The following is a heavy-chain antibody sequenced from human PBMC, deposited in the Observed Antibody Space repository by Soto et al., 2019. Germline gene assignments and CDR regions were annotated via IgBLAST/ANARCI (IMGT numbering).Heavy chain of an antibody. Sequence: SETLSLTCTVSGGSISSSSYYWGWIRQPPGKGLEWIGSIYYSGSTYYNPSLKSRVTISVDTSKNQFSLKLSSVTAADTAVYYCSRHTPAIAISYHRGQRTPVTVSS. V-gene: IGHV4-39*01. CDR2: IYYSGST. J-gene: IGHJ4*02. D-gene: IGHD2-15*01. CDR1: GGSISSSSYY. CDR3: SRHTPAIAISYH.